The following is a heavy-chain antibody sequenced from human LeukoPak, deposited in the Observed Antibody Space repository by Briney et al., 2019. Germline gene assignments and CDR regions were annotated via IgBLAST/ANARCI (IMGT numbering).Heavy chain of an antibody. CDR2: INPNSGGT. CDR3: ARRGVAAILYYFDY. CDR1: GYTFTGYY. V-gene: IGHV1-2*02. D-gene: IGHD2-15*01. Sequence: GASVKVSCKASGYTFTGYYMHWVRQAPGQGLEWMGWINPNSGGTNYAQKFQGRVTMTRDTSISTAYMELRSLRSDDTAVYYCARRGVAAILYYFDYWGQGTLVTVSS. J-gene: IGHJ4*02.